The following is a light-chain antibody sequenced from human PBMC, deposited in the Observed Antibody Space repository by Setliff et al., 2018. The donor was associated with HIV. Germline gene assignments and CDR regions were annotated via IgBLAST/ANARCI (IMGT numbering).Light chain of an antibody. CDR2: DVT. V-gene: IGLV2-14*03. CDR3: SSYTTSSTKNV. Sequence: QSVLAQPASVSGSPGQSVTISCTGTSSDVGRYDYVSWYQQHPGKAPKLMIYDVTNRPSGVSNRFSGPKSGNTASLTISGLQAGDEADYYCSSYTTSSTKNVFGTGTKVTVL. CDR1: SSDVGRYDY. J-gene: IGLJ1*01.